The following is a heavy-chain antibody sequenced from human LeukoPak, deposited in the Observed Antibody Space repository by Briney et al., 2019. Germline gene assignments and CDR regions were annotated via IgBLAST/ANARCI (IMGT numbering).Heavy chain of an antibody. CDR2: INHSGST. CDR1: GASIRSSRYY. J-gene: IGHJ6*03. Sequence: SETLSLTCFVSGASIRSSRYYWGWIRQPPGKGLEWIGEINHSGSTNYNPSLKSRVTISVDTSKNQFSLKLSSVTAADTAVYYCARVFGYSSSWYQDYYMDVWGKGTTVTVSS. V-gene: IGHV4-39*07. CDR3: ARVFGYSSSWYQDYYMDV. D-gene: IGHD6-13*01.